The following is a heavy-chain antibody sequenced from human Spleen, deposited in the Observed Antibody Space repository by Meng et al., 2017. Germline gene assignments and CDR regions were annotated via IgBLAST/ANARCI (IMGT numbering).Heavy chain of an antibody. CDR2: IYQTGST. CDR3: ARRRTSGSYYSFQSIYFDY. J-gene: IGHJ4*02. CDR1: GGSISSNTW. Sequence: QVEREGSGPGLVRPSGTLSLTCVVSGGSISSNTWWCWVRQPPGKGLEWIGEIYQTGSTNYNPSLKSRVTISADKSRNQFSLKLSSLSTADTAVYYCARRRTSGSYYSFQSIYFDYWGQGALVTVSS. V-gene: IGHV4-4*02. D-gene: IGHD3-10*01.